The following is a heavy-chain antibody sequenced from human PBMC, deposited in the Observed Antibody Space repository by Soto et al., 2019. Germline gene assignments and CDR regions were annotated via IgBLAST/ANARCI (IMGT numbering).Heavy chain of an antibody. J-gene: IGHJ4*02. CDR3: AREGYCSSTSCYSFDY. V-gene: IGHV3-64*01. CDR1: GFTFSSYA. CDR2: ISSNGGST. Sequence: EVQLVESGGGLVQPGGSLRLSCAASGFTFSSYAMHCVRQAPGEGLEYVSAISSNGGSTYYANSVKGRFTISRDNSKNTLYLHMGSLRAEDMAVYYCAREGYCSSTSCYSFDYWGQGTLVTVSS. D-gene: IGHD2-2*01.